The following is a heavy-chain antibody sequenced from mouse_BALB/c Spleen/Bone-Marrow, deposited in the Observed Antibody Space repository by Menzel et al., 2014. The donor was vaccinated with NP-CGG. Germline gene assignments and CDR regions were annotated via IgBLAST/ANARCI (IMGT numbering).Heavy chain of an antibody. CDR3: VFYYYGSSLFAY. V-gene: IGHV14-3*02. J-gene: IGHJ3*01. CDR2: IDPANGNT. CDR1: GFNIKDTY. Sequence: VHVKQSGAELVKPGASVKLSCTASGFNIKDTYMHWVKQRPEQGLEWIGRIDPANGNTKYDPKFQGKATITADTSSNTAYLQLSSLTSEDTAVYYCVFYYYGSSLFAYWGQGTLVTVSA. D-gene: IGHD1-1*01.